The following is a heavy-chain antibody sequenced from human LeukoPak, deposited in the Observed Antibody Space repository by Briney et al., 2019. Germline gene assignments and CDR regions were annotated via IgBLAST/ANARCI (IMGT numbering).Heavy chain of an antibody. CDR2: IYYSGST. V-gene: IGHV4-59*01. D-gene: IGHD5-18*01. CDR1: GGSISSYY. CDR3: ARTGYSYGPGPYYFDY. Sequence: MSSETLSLTSTVSGGSISSYYWSWIRQPPGEGLEWLGYIYYSGSTNYNPSLKSRVTISVDTSKNQFSLKLSSVTAADTAVYYCARTGYSYGPGPYYFDYWGQGTLVTVSS. J-gene: IGHJ4*02.